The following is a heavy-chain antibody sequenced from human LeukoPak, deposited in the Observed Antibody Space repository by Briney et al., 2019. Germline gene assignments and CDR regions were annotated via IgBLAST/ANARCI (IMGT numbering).Heavy chain of an antibody. CDR2: INPNSGGT. D-gene: IGHD3-9*01. CDR3: ARELDEGYDILTGVFDP. Sequence: ASVKVSCKTSGYTFTGYYMHWVRQAPGQGLEWMGWINPNSGGTNYAQKFQGRVTMTRDTSISTAYMELSRLRSDDTAVYYCARELDEGYDILTGVFDPWGQGTLVTVSS. CDR1: GYTFTGYY. V-gene: IGHV1-2*02. J-gene: IGHJ5*02.